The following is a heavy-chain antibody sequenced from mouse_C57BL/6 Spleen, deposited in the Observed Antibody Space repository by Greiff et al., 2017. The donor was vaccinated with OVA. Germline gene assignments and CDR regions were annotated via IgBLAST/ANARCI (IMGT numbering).Heavy chain of an antibody. Sequence: QVHVKQPGAELVKPGASVKLSCKASGYTFTSYWMHWVKQRPGQGLEWIAMIHPNSGSTHSNEKFKSKATLTVDKSSSTAYMQLSSLTSEDSAVYYCARKGGAPWFAYWGQGTLVTVSA. D-gene: IGHD1-1*02. J-gene: IGHJ3*01. CDR2: IHPNSGST. CDR3: ARKGGAPWFAY. CDR1: GYTFTSYW. V-gene: IGHV1-64*01.